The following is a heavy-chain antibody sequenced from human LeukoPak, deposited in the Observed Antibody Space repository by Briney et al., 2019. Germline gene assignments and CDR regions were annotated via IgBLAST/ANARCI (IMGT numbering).Heavy chain of an antibody. CDR2: VSYDGQTK. CDR3: VRDSFITEVGSVFDF. J-gene: IGHJ4*02. CDR1: GFTFNAHA. V-gene: IGHV3-30*01. D-gene: IGHD3-10*01. Sequence: QPGGSLRLSCAASGFTFNAHAMHWVRQAPGKELQWVGVVSYDGQTKYYEESVKGRLSISRDNSKNTLDLHMNNLRTEDTAVYYCVRDSFITEVGSVFDFWGQGTLVTVSS.